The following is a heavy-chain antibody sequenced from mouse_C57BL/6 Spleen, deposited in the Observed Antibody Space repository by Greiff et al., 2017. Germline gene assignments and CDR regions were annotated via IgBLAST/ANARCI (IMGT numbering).Heavy chain of an antibody. CDR2: INPGSGGT. CDR1: GYAFTNYL. V-gene: IGHV1-54*01. J-gene: IGHJ3*01. D-gene: IGHD3-3*01. Sequence: VKLQESGAELVRPGTSVKVSCKASGYAFTNYLIEWVKQRPGQGLEWIGVINPGSGGTNYNEKFKGKATLTADKSSSTAYMQLSSLTSEDSAVYFCARSGHAFAYWGQGTLVTVSA. CDR3: ARSGHAFAY.